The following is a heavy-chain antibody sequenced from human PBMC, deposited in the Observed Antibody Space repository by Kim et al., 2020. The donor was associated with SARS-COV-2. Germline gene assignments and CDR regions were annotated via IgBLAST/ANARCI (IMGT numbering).Heavy chain of an antibody. J-gene: IGHJ4*02. CDR3: ARVGDSGYDWGAFDY. CDR2: IYYSGST. Sequence: SETLSLTCTVSGGSISSYYWSWIRQPPGKGLEWIGHIYYSGSTNYNPSLKSRVTISVDTSKNQFSLKLSSVTAADTAVYYCARVGDSGYDWGAFDYWGQGTLVTVSS. D-gene: IGHD5-12*01. CDR1: GGSISSYY. V-gene: IGHV4-59*01.